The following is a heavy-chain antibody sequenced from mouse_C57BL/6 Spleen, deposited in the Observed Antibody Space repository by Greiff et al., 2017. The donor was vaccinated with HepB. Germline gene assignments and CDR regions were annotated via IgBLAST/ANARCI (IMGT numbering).Heavy chain of an antibody. J-gene: IGHJ2*01. D-gene: IGHD1-1*01. Sequence: VQLQESGAELVKPGASVKISCKASGYAFSSYWMNWVKQRPGKGLEWIGQIYPGDGDTNYNGKFKGKATLTADKSSSTAYMQLSSLTSEDSAVYFCARLDGSSYFDYWGQGTTLTVSS. CDR1: GYAFSSYW. CDR2: IYPGDGDT. V-gene: IGHV1-80*01. CDR3: ARLDGSSYFDY.